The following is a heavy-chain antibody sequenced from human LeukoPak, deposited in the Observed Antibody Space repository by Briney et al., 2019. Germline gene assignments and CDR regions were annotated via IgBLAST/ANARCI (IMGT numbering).Heavy chain of an antibody. CDR2: IYYSGST. V-gene: IGHV4-59*12. D-gene: IGHD6-13*01. Sequence: PSETLSLTCTVSGGSISSYCWSWIRQPPGKGLEWIGYIYYSGSTNYNPSLKSRVTISVDTSKNQFSLKLSSVTAADTAVYYCARRAIAAAGTGLRYWGQGTLVTVSS. CDR3: ARRAIAAAGTGLRY. CDR1: GGSISSYC. J-gene: IGHJ4*02.